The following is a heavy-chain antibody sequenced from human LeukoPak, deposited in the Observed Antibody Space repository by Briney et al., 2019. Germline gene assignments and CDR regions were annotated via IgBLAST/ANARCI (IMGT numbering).Heavy chain of an antibody. V-gene: IGHV1-2*06. CDR2: INPNSGGT. CDR3: AREMGSITIFGVVIIFGY. CDR1: GYTFTGYY. D-gene: IGHD3-3*01. J-gene: IGHJ4*02. Sequence: ASVKVSCKDSGYTFTGYYMHWVRQAPGQGLEWMGRINPNSGGTNYAQKFQGRVTMTRDTSISTAYMELSRLRSDDTAVYYCAREMGSITIFGVVIIFGYWGQGTLVTVSS.